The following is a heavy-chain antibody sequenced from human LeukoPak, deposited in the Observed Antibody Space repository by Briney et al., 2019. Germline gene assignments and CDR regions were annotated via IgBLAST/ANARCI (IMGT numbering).Heavy chain of an antibody. CDR2: ISSSSSYI. CDR1: GFTFSSYS. Sequence: PGGSLRLSCAASGFTFSSYSMNWVRQAPGKGLEWVSSISSSSSYIYYADSVKGRFTISRDNAKNTLYLQMNSLRAEDTAVYYCARVSERWLHFDYWGQGTLVTVSS. CDR3: ARVSERWLHFDY. D-gene: IGHD5-24*01. V-gene: IGHV3-21*04. J-gene: IGHJ4*02.